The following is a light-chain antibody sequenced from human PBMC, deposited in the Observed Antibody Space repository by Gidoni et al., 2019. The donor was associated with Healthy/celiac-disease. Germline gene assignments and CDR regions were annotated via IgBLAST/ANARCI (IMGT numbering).Light chain of an antibody. V-gene: IGKV3-11*01. CDR2: DAS. CDR1: QSVSSY. CDR3: QQRSNWPPYT. Sequence: EIVLTQSPATLSLSPGESATLSCRASQSVSSYLAWYQQKPGQAPRRLIYDASNRATGIPARFSGSGSGTDFTLTISSLEPEDFAVYYCQQRSNWPPYTFGQGTKLEIK. J-gene: IGKJ2*01.